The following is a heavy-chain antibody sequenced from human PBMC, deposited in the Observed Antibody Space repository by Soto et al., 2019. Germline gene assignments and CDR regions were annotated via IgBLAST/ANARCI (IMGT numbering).Heavy chain of an antibody. Sequence: QVQLQQWGAGLLKPSETLSLTCAVYGGSFSGYYWSWIRQPPGKGVEWIGEINHSGSTNYNPSLKGRVTISVDTSKNQFSLKLSSVTAADTAVYYCARGQEGYNWNQNSFDPWGQGTLVTVSS. V-gene: IGHV4-34*01. CDR3: ARGQEGYNWNQNSFDP. D-gene: IGHD1-20*01. CDR1: GGSFSGYY. CDR2: INHSGST. J-gene: IGHJ5*02.